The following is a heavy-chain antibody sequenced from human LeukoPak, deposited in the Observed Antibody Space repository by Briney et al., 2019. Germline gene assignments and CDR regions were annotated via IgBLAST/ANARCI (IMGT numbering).Heavy chain of an antibody. J-gene: IGHJ4*02. CDR3: ARTFSKGFIKGDFDY. D-gene: IGHD3-10*01. CDR2: IYSGGST. CDR1: GFTVSSNY. Sequence: GGSLRLSCAASGFTVSSNYMTWVRQAPRKGLEWASVIYSGGSTYYADSVKGRYTTSRDDSKNTLYLQMNSLRAEDTAVYYCARTFSKGFIKGDFDYWRQGTLVTVSS. V-gene: IGHV3-53*01.